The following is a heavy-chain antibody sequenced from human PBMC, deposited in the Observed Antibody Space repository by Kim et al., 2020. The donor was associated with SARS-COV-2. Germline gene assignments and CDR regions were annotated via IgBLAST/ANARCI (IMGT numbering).Heavy chain of an antibody. D-gene: IGHD3-9*01. J-gene: IGHJ6*02. CDR3: ARQYDISHGMDV. CDR2: INPSGGCT. CDR1: GYTFTSYY. V-gene: IGHV1-46*01. Sequence: ASVKVSCKASGYTFTSYYMHWVRQAPGQGLEWMGIINPSGGCTSYAQKFQGRVTMTRDTPTSTAYVALSSLRSEDTPGHYCARQYDISHGMDVWGQGTTVTVSS.